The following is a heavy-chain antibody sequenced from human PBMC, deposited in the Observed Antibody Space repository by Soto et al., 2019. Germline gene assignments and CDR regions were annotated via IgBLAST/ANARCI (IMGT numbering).Heavy chain of an antibody. V-gene: IGHV4-31*02. Sequence: PSETLSLTCSVTGGSISSGGYYWNWIRQHPGKGLEFIGYIYYNGTTSYNPSLKSRVIISLDTSKNQFSLKLNSVTAAGTAVYYCARDKSVVSSGYGWGGPHDPWGQGTLVTVSS. J-gene: IGHJ5*02. CDR1: GGSISSGGYY. CDR2: IYYNGTT. CDR3: ARDKSVVSSGYGWGGPHDP. D-gene: IGHD3-22*01.